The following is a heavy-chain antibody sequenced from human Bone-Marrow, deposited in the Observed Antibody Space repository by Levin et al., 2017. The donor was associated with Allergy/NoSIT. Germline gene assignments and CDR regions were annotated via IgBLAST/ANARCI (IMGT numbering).Heavy chain of an antibody. Sequence: PGGSLRLSCTGSGFTFGDYAMSWFRQAPGKGLEWVGLIRSKAYGGTTEYAASVKGRFTISRDDSKSIAYLQMNSLKTEDTAAYYCTRDRYQVPSYGIDIWGQGTTVTVSS. D-gene: IGHD2-2*01. CDR2: IRSKAYGGTT. V-gene: IGHV3-49*03. CDR3: TRDRYQVPSYGIDI. CDR1: GFTFGDYA. J-gene: IGHJ6*02.